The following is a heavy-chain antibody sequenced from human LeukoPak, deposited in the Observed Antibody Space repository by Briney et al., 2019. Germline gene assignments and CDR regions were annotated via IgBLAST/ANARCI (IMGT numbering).Heavy chain of an antibody. D-gene: IGHD6-19*01. CDR3: ARQLGGKLGYSSENWFDP. J-gene: IGHJ5*02. V-gene: IGHV1-69*05. CDR1: GGTFSSYA. CDR2: IIPIFGTA. Sequence: SVKVSCKASGGTFSSYAISWVRQAPGQGLEWMGGIIPIFGTANYAQKLQGRATMTTDTSTSTAYMELRSLRSDDTAVYYCARQLGGKLGYSSENWFDPWGQGTLVTVSS.